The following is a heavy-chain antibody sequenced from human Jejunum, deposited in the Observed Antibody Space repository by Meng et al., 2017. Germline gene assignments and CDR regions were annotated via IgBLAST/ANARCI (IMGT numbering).Heavy chain of an antibody. CDR2: IDHSGST. CDR1: GGSFSGYY. Sequence: QRVGAGLLKPSETLSLTCAVYGGSFSGYYCGWIRQAPGKGLEWIGDIDHSGSTNYNPSLKNRVTISVDTSRNQISLNLNSVTAADTAVYYCARGGDPRAYYFDYWGQGNLVTVSS. D-gene: IGHD3-10*01. J-gene: IGHJ4*02. V-gene: IGHV4-34*01. CDR3: ARGGDPRAYYFDY.